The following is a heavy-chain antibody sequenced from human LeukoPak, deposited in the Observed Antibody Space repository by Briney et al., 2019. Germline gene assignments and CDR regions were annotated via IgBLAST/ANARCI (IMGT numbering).Heavy chain of an antibody. CDR3: ARATGVVTAIDY. CDR2: IYYSGST. CDR1: GGSISSSY. J-gene: IGHJ4*02. Sequence: SETLSLTCTVSGGSISSSYWSWIRQPPGKGLEWIGYIYYSGSTNYNPSLKSRVTISVDTSKNQFSLKLSSATAADTAVYYCARATGVVTAIDYWGQGTLVTVSS. V-gene: IGHV4-59*01. D-gene: IGHD3-3*01.